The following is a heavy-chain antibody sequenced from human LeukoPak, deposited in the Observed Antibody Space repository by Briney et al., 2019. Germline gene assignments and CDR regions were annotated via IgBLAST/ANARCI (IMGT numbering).Heavy chain of an antibody. D-gene: IGHD3-10*01. CDR2: IYYSGST. CDR1: GGSISSYY. Sequence: SETLSLTCTVSGGSISSYYWSWIRQPPGKGLEWIGYIYYSGSTNYNPSLKSRVTISVDTSKDQFSLKLSSVTAADTAVYYCARVNNYYGSGSYNYWGQGTLVTVSS. V-gene: IGHV4-59*01. J-gene: IGHJ4*02. CDR3: ARVNNYYGSGSYNY.